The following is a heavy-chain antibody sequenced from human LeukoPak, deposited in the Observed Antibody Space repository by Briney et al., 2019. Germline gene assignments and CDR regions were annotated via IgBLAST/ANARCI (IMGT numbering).Heavy chain of an antibody. CDR3: ARASSSRNYYYYMDV. D-gene: IGHD6-6*01. J-gene: IGHJ6*03. Sequence: SQTLSLTCAVSGGSISSGGYSWSWIRQPPGKGLEGIGYIYYSGSTYYNPSLKSRVTISVDTSKNQFSLKLSSVTAADTAVYYCARASSSRNYYYYMDVWGKGTTVTVSS. V-gene: IGHV4-30-4*07. CDR2: IYYSGST. CDR1: GGSISSGGYS.